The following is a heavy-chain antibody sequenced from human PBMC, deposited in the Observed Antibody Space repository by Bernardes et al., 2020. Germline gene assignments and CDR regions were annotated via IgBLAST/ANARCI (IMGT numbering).Heavy chain of an antibody. CDR3: ARGGGYSYGWVAFDI. V-gene: IGHV5-51*01. Sequence: GESRKISCKGSGYSFTSYWIGWVRQMPGKGLEWMGIIYPGDSDTRYSPSFQGQVTISADKSISTAYLQWSSLKASDTAMYYCARGGGYSYGWVAFDIWGQGTMVTVSS. D-gene: IGHD5-18*01. J-gene: IGHJ3*02. CDR2: IYPGDSDT. CDR1: GYSFTSYW.